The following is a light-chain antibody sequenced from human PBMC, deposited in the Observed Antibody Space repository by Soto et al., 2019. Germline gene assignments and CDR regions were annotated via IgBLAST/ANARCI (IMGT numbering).Light chain of an antibody. V-gene: IGLV2-14*01. Sequence: QSALTQPASVSGSPGQSITISCTGTSSDVGGYNYVSWYQQHPGKAPKLMIYDVSNRPSGVSNRFSGSKSGNTASLTISGLQAEDEADYYCSPYTSSSTPHVVFGGGTKLTVL. CDR3: SPYTSSSTPHVV. CDR2: DVS. J-gene: IGLJ2*01. CDR1: SSDVGGYNY.